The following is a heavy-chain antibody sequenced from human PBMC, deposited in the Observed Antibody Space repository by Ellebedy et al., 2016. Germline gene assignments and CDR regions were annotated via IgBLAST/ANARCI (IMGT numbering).Heavy chain of an antibody. Sequence: SETLSLTCTVSGYSINSGYYWGWIRQPPGKGLEWIGNFYHSGRTYYNPSLKSRVTISIDTSTNHFSLRLSSVTAADTAVYYCYVGYYYYCVDVWGQGTTVTVSS. V-gene: IGHV4-38-2*02. CDR1: GYSINSGYY. CDR2: FYHSGRT. J-gene: IGHJ6*02. D-gene: IGHD3-10*02. CDR3: YVGYYYYCVDV.